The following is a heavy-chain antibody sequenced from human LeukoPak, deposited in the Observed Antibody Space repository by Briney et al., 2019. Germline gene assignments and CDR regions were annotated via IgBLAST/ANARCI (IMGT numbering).Heavy chain of an antibody. Sequence: GGSLRLSCAASGFTFDDYAMHWVRQGPGKGLEWVSLISGDAGRTHYADSVKGRFTISRDNSKNSLYLQMNSLRAEDTALYYCAKDATKTSGYYYVPYNWFDPWGQGTLVTVSS. CDR2: ISGDAGRT. D-gene: IGHD3-22*01. CDR1: GFTFDDYA. CDR3: AKDATKTSGYYYVPYNWFDP. V-gene: IGHV3-43*02. J-gene: IGHJ5*02.